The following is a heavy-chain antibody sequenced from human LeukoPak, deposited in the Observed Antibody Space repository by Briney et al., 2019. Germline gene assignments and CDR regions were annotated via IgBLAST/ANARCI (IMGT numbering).Heavy chain of an antibody. D-gene: IGHD5-18*01. Sequence: GASVKVSCKASGYTFTSYYMHWVRQAPGQGLEWMGIINPSGGSTSYAQKFQGRVTMTRDMSTSTVYMELSSLRSEDTAVYYCAKDLRPPKYTAMQPPGYWGQGTLVTVSS. CDR3: AKDLRPPKYTAMQPPGY. J-gene: IGHJ4*02. CDR1: GYTFTSYY. V-gene: IGHV1-46*01. CDR2: INPSGGST.